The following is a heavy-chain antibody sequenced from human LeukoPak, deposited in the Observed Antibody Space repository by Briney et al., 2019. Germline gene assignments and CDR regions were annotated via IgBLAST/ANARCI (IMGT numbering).Heavy chain of an antibody. V-gene: IGHV3-74*01. CDR1: GFTFSSYW. D-gene: IGHD1-26*01. Sequence: GGSLRLSCAASGFTFSSYWMHWVRQAPGKGLVWVSLINSDGSSTTYADSVKGRFTISRDNAQNTLYLQMNSLRAEDTAVYYCARVGVGNAFDIWGQGTLVTVSS. J-gene: IGHJ3*02. CDR3: ARVGVGNAFDI. CDR2: INSDGSST.